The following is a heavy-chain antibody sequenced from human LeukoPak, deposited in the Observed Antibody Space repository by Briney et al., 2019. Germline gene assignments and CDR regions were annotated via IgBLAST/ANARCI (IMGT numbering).Heavy chain of an antibody. V-gene: IGHV3-43*01. Sequence: GGSLRLSCAASGFTFDDYTMHWVRHAPGKGLEWVSLISWDGGSTYYADSVKGRFTISRDNSKNSLYLQMNSLRTEDTALYYCAKEAGYSYGYEYYYYYGMDVWGQGTTVTVSS. D-gene: IGHD5-18*01. CDR1: GFTFDDYT. J-gene: IGHJ6*02. CDR3: AKEAGYSYGYEYYYYYGMDV. CDR2: ISWDGGST.